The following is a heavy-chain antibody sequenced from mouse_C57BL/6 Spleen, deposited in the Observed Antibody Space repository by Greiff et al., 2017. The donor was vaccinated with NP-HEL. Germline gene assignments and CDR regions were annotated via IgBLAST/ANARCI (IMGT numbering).Heavy chain of an antibody. CDR2: IWSGGST. CDR1: GFSLTSYG. V-gene: IGHV2-2*01. CDR3: SSQYDYEGEYYFDY. J-gene: IGHJ2*01. Sequence: QVQLKQSGPGLVQPSQSLSITCTVSGFSLTSYGVHWVRQSPGKGLEWLGVIWSGGSTDYNAAFISRLSISKDNSKSQVFFKMNSLQADDTAIYYCSSQYDYEGEYYFDYWGQGTTLTVSS. D-gene: IGHD2-4*01.